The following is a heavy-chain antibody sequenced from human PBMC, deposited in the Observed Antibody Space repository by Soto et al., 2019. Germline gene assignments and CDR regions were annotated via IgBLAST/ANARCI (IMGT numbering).Heavy chain of an antibody. CDR1: GFSFSTYA. V-gene: IGHV3-30-3*01. Sequence: GGSLRLSCAASGFSFSTYAMQWVRQPPGKGLDWVALISYDGSDKVYADSVQGRFTISRDNSKNTLYLQMNSLRAEDTAVYYCAIPAVAFFNYGMVAVCQGTSVTV. CDR3: AIPAVAFFNYGMVA. CDR2: ISYDGSDK. D-gene: IGHD6-19*01. J-gene: IGHJ6*02.